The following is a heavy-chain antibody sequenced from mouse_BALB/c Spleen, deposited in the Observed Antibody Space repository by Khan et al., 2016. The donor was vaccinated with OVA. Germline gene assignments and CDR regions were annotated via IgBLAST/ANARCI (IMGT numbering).Heavy chain of an antibody. D-gene: IGHD2-14*01. CDR3: ARWNYRCDGYFDY. CDR1: GDSITSGY. CDR2: ISYSGST. Sequence: EVQLQESGPTLVKPSQTLSLTCSVTGDSITSGYWNWIRKFPGNKLEYMGYISYSGSTYYNPSLKSRISITRDTSKNQFYLQLNSVTTEDTATYYCARWNYRCDGYFDYWGQGTTLTVSS. V-gene: IGHV3-8*02. J-gene: IGHJ2*01.